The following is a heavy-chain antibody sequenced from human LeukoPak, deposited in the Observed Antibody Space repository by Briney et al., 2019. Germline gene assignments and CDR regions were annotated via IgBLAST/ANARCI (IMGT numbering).Heavy chain of an antibody. Sequence: GGSLRLSCAASGFTFSSYSTNWVRQAPGKGLEWVSSISSSSSYMYYADSVKGRFTISRDNAKNSLYLQMNSLRAEDTAVYYCARDPTVVAAAAGYFDYWGQGTLVTVSS. V-gene: IGHV3-21*01. CDR1: GFTFSSYS. J-gene: IGHJ4*02. CDR3: ARDPTVVAAAAGYFDY. CDR2: ISSSSSYM. D-gene: IGHD6-13*01.